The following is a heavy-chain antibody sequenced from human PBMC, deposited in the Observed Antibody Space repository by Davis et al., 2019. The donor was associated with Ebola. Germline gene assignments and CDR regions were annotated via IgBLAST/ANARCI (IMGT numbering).Heavy chain of an antibody. CDR2: ISGSGGST. CDR3: AKGAVVPARYYYYYYGMDV. V-gene: IGHV3-23*01. Sequence: GESLKISCAASGFTFSSYAMSWVRQAPGKGLEWVSAISGSGGSTYYADSVKGRFTISRDNSKNTLYLQMNSLRAEDTAVYYCAKGAVVPARYYYYYYGMDVWGQGTTVTVSS. CDR1: GFTFSSYA. J-gene: IGHJ6*02. D-gene: IGHD2-2*01.